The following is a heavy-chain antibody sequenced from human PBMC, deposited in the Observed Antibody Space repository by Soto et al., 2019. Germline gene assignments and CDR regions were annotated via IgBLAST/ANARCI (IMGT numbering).Heavy chain of an antibody. V-gene: IGHV1-69*13. D-gene: IGHD5-12*01. J-gene: IGHJ4*02. CDR1: GATYSTSA. Sequence: ASVKVSCKASGATYSTSAISWVRQAPGQGLEWMGGINPILGTPDYAHKFQGRVTITADESTSTVYMELGSLRSEDTALYFCAGGGVDVVAPSAFDYWGQGTLLTVSS. CDR2: INPILGTP. CDR3: AGGGVDVVAPSAFDY.